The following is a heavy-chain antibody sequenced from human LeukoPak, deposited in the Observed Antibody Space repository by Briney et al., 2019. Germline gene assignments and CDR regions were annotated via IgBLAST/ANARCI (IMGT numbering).Heavy chain of an antibody. J-gene: IGHJ6*02. Sequence: PGGSLRLSCAASGFTFSSYAMHWVRQAPGKGLEWVAVISYDGSNKYYADSVRGRFTISRDNAKNTLYLQMNTLRVEDTAVYYCTRDLMDYDASTGLHHYYMDVWGQGTTVTVSS. CDR3: TRDLMDYDASTGLHHYYMDV. D-gene: IGHD3-9*01. CDR1: GFTFSSYA. CDR2: ISYDGSNK. V-gene: IGHV3-30-3*01.